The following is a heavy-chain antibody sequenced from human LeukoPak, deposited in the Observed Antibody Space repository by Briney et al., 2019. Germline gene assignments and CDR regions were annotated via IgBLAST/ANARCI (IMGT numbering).Heavy chain of an antibody. CDR3: ARHMSGGWYLGFDY. CDR2: IYYSGST. D-gene: IGHD6-19*01. V-gene: IGHV4-59*08. J-gene: IGHJ4*02. CDR1: GGSISSYY. Sequence: SETLSLTCTVSGGSISSYYWSWIRQPPGKGLEWIGYIYYSGSTSYNPSLKSRVAISVDTSKNQFSLRLSSVTAADTAVYYCARHMSGGWYLGFDYWGQGTLVTVSP.